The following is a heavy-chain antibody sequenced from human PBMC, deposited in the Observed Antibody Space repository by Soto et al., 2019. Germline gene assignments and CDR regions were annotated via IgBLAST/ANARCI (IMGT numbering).Heavy chain of an antibody. V-gene: IGHV3-33*01. CDR3: ARELTYYYGSGSYYRGGMDV. Sequence: GGSLRLSCAASGFTFSSYGMHWVRQAPGKGLERVAVIWYDGSNKYYADSVKGRFTISRDNSKNTLYLQMNSLRAEDTAVYYCARELTYYYGSGSYYRGGMDVWGQGTTVTAP. CDR2: IWYDGSNK. J-gene: IGHJ6*02. CDR1: GFTFSSYG. D-gene: IGHD3-10*01.